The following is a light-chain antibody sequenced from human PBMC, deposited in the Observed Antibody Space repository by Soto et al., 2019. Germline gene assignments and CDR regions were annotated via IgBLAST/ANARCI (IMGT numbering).Light chain of an antibody. V-gene: IGKV1-5*03. J-gene: IGKJ5*01. CDR3: QQYTNYPLT. Sequence: DIQMTQSPSTLSAFVGDRVTITCRASQSISNFLAWYQKKPGSAPTLLIYKASTLESGVPSRFSGSGSGTEFTLTITSLQPNDIATYYCQQYTNYPLTFGQGTRLEIK. CDR1: QSISNF. CDR2: KAS.